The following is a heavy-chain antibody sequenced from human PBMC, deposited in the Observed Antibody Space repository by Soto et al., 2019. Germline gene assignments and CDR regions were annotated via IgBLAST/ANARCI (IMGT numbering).Heavy chain of an antibody. V-gene: IGHV5-51*04. J-gene: IGHJ6*02. CDR3: SRRTIAAYGMDV. D-gene: IGHD6-6*01. CDR2: IYSVDADN. CDR1: GYSFTSCW. Sequence: GEALVIYWKGSGYSFTSCWIGWVRQMPGKGLGWGGIIYSVDADNRYSPSFQGQVTISADKPISTAYLQGRSLRAAGRAVHYCSRRTIAAYGMDVWGQGTPVTVSS.